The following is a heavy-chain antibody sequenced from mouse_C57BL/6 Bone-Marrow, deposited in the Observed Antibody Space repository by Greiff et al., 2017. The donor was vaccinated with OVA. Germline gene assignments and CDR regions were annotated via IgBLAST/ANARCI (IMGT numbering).Heavy chain of an antibody. Sequence: VQLQQSGPGLVKPSQSLSLTCSVTGYSITSGYYWNWIRQFPGNKLEWMGYISYDGSNNYNPSLKNRISITRDTSKNQFFLKLNSVTTEDTATYYCATGNPYYFDYWGQGTTLTVSS. V-gene: IGHV3-6*01. D-gene: IGHD2-1*01. CDR1: GYSITSGYY. CDR2: ISYDGSN. J-gene: IGHJ2*01. CDR3: ATGNPYYFDY.